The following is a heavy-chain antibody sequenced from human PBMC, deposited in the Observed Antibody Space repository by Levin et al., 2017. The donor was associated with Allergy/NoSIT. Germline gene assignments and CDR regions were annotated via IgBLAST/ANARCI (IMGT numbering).Heavy chain of an antibody. V-gene: IGHV4-59*01. Sequence: SQTLSLPCTVSGASISSSYWSWIRQPPGKGLEWIGYIYYSRSTNYNASLKSRVTISVDTSNNQFSLRLSSVTAADTAVYYCARMHYYGSDYYFDYWGQGTLVTVSS. D-gene: IGHD3-10*01. CDR3: ARMHYYGSDYYFDY. CDR2: IYYSRST. CDR1: GASISSSY. J-gene: IGHJ4*02.